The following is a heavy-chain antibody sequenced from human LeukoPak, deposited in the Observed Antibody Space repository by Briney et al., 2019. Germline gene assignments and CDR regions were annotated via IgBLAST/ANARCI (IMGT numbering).Heavy chain of an antibody. V-gene: IGHV4-61*01. D-gene: IGHD2-2*01. CDR3: ARAQRSTEVDY. J-gene: IGHJ4*02. CDR1: GGSISSSSYY. CDR2: IYYSGST. Sequence: SETLSLTCTVSGGSISSSSYYWSWIRQPPGKGLEWIGYIYYSGSTNYNPSLKSRVTISVDTSKNQFSLKLSSVTAADTAVYYCARAQRSTEVDYWGQGTLVTVSS.